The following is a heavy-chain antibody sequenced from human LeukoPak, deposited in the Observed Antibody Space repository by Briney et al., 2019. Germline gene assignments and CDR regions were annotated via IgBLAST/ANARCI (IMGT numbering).Heavy chain of an antibody. CDR2: ISSSSSYI. CDR1: GFTFSSYS. Sequence: GGSLRLSCAASGFTFSSYSMNWVRQAPGKGLEWVSSISSSSSYIYYADSVKGRFTISRDNAKNSLYLQMNSLRAEDTAVYYCAKEPRHNNWFDPWGQGTLVTVSS. V-gene: IGHV3-21*01. CDR3: AKEPRHNNWFDP. J-gene: IGHJ5*02.